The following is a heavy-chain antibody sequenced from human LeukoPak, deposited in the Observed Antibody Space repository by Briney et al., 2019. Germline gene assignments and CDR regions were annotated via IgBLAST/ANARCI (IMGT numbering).Heavy chain of an antibody. Sequence: PSETLSPTCTVSGGSISRSSYYWGWIRQPPGKGLEWIGSIYYSGSTYYNPSLKSRVTISVDTSKNQFSLKLSSVTAADTAVYYCASSIAVARFDYWGQGTLVTVSS. CDR3: ASSIAVARFDY. CDR2: IYYSGST. CDR1: GGSISRSSYY. J-gene: IGHJ4*02. V-gene: IGHV4-39*01. D-gene: IGHD6-19*01.